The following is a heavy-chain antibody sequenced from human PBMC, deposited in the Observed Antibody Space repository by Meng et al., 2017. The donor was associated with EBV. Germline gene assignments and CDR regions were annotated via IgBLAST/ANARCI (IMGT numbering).Heavy chain of an antibody. J-gene: IGHJ4*02. V-gene: IGHV1-2*06. Sequence: QGQLVQLGAEVKKPGASVKVSCKASGYTFTGYYMHWVRQAPGQGLEWMGRINPNSGGTNYAQKFQGRVTMTRDTSISTAYMELSRLRSDDTAVYYCVRVGIAVAGTGDYWGQGTLVTVSS. CDR1: GYTFTGYY. D-gene: IGHD6-19*01. CDR2: INPNSGGT. CDR3: VRVGIAVAGTGDY.